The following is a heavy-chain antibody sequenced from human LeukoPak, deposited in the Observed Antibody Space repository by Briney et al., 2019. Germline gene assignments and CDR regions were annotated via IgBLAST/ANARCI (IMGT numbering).Heavy chain of an antibody. CDR3: ARTLRSGGALDY. D-gene: IGHD3-16*01. CDR1: GFTFSNYW. V-gene: IGHV3-7*03. CDR2: IKEDGSEK. Sequence: GGSLRLSCAASGFTFSNYWLNWVRQAPGKGLEWVANIKEDGSEKYYVDSVKGRFTISRDNAKNSLFLQMNSLRAEDTAVYYCARTLRSGGALDYWGQGTLVTVSS. J-gene: IGHJ4*02.